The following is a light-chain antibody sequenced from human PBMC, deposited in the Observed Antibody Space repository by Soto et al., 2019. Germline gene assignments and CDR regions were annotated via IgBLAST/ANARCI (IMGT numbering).Light chain of an antibody. J-gene: IGKJ5*01. V-gene: IGKV3-20*01. CDR1: QSVSSSP. Sequence: EIVLTQSPGTLSLSPGERATLSCRASQSVSSSPLAWYKHKPGQAPRIXSYAASSRATGSPDRFSGGGSGTDFTLTISRLEPEDFEVYYCQQYGYSPITFGQGTRLEIK. CDR3: QQYGYSPIT. CDR2: AAS.